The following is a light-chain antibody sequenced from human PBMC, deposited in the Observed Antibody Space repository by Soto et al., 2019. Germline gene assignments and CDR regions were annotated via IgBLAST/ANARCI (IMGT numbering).Light chain of an antibody. V-gene: IGLV2-14*01. CDR3: SSYTSSSTLV. CDR2: DVS. Sequence: QSALTPPASVSGSPGQSITISCTGTSSDVGGYNYVSWYQQHPGKAPKLMIYDVSNRPSGVSNRFSGSKSGNTASLTISGLHAEDEDDYDCSSYTSSSTLVFGTGTKVTVL. CDR1: SSDVGGYNY. J-gene: IGLJ1*01.